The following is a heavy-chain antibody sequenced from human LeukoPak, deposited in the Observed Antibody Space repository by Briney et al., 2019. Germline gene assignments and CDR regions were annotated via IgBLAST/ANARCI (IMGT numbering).Heavy chain of an antibody. CDR3: ARSGSGHYDYVWGSYPDYFDY. V-gene: IGHV3-11*04. CDR2: ISGNGGDI. Sequence: GGSLRLSCAASGFSFGGHYMSWVRQAPGKGPEWISYISGNGGDIAYADSVKGRFTISRDNAKNSLYLQMNSLRAEDTAVYYCARSGSGHYDYVWGSYPDYFDYWGQGTLVTVSS. J-gene: IGHJ4*02. CDR1: GFSFGGHY. D-gene: IGHD3-16*02.